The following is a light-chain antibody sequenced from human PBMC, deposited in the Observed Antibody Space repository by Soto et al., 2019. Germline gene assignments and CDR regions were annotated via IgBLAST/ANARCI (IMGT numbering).Light chain of an antibody. CDR2: WAS. CDR1: XXXLSSSENKNY. CDR3: QQCYSSPPT. Sequence: DIVSTHSXYSLAGXXXXTXTXXXESXXXXLSSSENKNYLAWYQQKPGQPPQLLIYWASTRESGVPDRFSGSASGTDFTLTISSLQAEDVAVYYCQQCYSSPPTFGGGTKVDI. J-gene: IGKJ4*01. V-gene: IGKV4-1*01.